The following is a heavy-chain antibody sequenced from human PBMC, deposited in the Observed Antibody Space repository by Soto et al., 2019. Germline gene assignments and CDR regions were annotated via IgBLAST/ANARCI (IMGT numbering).Heavy chain of an antibody. CDR3: AGDKAVMNAAINMAY. V-gene: IGHV1-69*08. Sequence: QVQLVQSGAEVKKPGSSVRVSCKASGGSFNSYTFNWVRQAPGQGLEWMGRIIPFANIANYAQAFEDRVTISADSSATTVYMELRSLTSDDTAVYYCAGDKAVMNAAINMAYWGQGTLVAVSS. CDR2: IIPFANIA. CDR1: GGSFNSYT. J-gene: IGHJ4*01. D-gene: IGHD3-10*01.